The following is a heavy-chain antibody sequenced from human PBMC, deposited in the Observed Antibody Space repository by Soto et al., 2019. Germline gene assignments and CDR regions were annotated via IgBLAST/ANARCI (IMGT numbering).Heavy chain of an antibody. CDR3: ARDLAAGDL. CDR1: GYTFINYY. Sequence: ASVTVSCKASGYTFINYYIHWVRQAPGQGLEWMAIINPMGGSTNYAQEFQGRVTLTSDTSTSTVYMELSSPRFEDTALFYCARDLAAGDLWGQGTLVTVSS. CDR2: INPMGGST. V-gene: IGHV1-46*01. D-gene: IGHD6-13*01. J-gene: IGHJ5*02.